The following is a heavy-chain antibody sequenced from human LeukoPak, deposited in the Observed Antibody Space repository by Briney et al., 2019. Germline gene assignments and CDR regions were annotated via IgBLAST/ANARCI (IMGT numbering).Heavy chain of an antibody. J-gene: IGHJ4*02. D-gene: IGHD5-24*01. CDR1: GGSINDYY. CDR3: ARVGRDGYKKFDY. Sequence: SETLSLTCTVSGGSINDYYWSWIRQPPGKGLEWIGYIYYSGSTNYNPSLESRATISVDTSKNQFSLKLGSMTAADTAVYYCARVGRDGYKKFDYWGQGTLVTVSS. V-gene: IGHV4-59*01. CDR2: IYYSGST.